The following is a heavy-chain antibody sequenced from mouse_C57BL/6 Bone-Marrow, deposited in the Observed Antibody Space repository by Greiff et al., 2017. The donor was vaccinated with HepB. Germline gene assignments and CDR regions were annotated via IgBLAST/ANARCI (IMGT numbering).Heavy chain of an antibody. CDR2: IDPENGDT. CDR1: GFNIKDDY. V-gene: IGHV14-4*01. Sequence: EVHLVESGAELVRPGASVKLSCTASGFNIKDDYMHWVKQRPEQGLEWIGWIDPENGDTEYASKFQGKATITADTSSNTAYLQLSSLTSEDTAVYYCTRPLTSYYFDYWGQGTTLTVSS. D-gene: IGHD4-1*01. CDR3: TRPLTSYYFDY. J-gene: IGHJ2*01.